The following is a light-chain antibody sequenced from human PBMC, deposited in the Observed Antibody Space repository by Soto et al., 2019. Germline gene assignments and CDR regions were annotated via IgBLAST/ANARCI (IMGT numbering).Light chain of an antibody. CDR3: QQYSDSPYT. CDR1: QSVNTDY. V-gene: IGKV3-20*01. J-gene: IGKJ3*01. CDR2: DAS. Sequence: EIVLTQSPGTLSLSPGEGATLSCRASQSVNTDYLAWYQQKPGQAPRLLIYDASSRATGIPDRFSGSGSGTDFTLTINRLEPDDFAIYYCQQYSDSPYTFGPGTKVDIK.